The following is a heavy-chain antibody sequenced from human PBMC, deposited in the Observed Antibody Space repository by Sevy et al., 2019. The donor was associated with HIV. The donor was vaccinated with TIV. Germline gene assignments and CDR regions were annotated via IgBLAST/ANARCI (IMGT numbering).Heavy chain of an antibody. V-gene: IGHV3-21*01. Sequence: GGSLRLSCAASGFTFSSYSMNWVRQAPGKGLEWVSSISGSSNYIYYADSMKGRFTISRDNAKNSLYLQMNSLGAEDTAVYYCVRRDCTITSCHRGDAFDIWGQGTMVTVSS. D-gene: IGHD2-2*01. CDR2: ISGSSNYI. CDR1: GFTFSSYS. J-gene: IGHJ3*02. CDR3: VRRDCTITSCHRGDAFDI.